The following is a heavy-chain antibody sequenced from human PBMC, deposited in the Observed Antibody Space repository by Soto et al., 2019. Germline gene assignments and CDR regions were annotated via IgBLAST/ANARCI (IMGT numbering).Heavy chain of an antibody. CDR3: ARDRVAGDGYYYYGMDV. J-gene: IGHJ6*02. CDR2: IYYSGST. V-gene: IGHV4-59*01. CDR1: GGSISSYY. Sequence: LSLTCTVSGGSISSYYWSWIRQPPGKGLEWIGYIYYSGSTNYNPSLKSRVTISVDTSKNQFSLKLSSVTAADTAVYYCARDRVAGDGYYYYGMDVWGQGTTVTVSS. D-gene: IGHD2-15*01.